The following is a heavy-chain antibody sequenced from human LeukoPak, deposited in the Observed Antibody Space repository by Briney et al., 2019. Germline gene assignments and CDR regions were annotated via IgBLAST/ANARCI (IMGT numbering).Heavy chain of an antibody. CDR3: ARDRGSVLGFDP. V-gene: IGHV4-59*01. CDR2: IYYSGST. D-gene: IGHD3-10*01. Sequence: SETLSLTCTVSGGSISSYYRSWIRQPPGKGLEWIGYIYYSGSTNYNPSLKSRVTISVDTSKNQFSLKLSSVTAADTAVYYCARDRGSVLGFDPWGQGTLVTVSS. CDR1: GGSISSYY. J-gene: IGHJ5*02.